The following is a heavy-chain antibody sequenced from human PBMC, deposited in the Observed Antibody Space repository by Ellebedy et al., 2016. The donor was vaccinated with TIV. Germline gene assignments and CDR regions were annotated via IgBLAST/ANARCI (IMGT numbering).Heavy chain of an antibody. J-gene: IGHJ4*02. CDR1: GFTFSSYW. Sequence: GESLKISCAASGFTFSSYWMHWVRQAPGKGLVWVSLINSDGSRTTYADSVKGRFTISGDNAKNTLYLQMNSLRAEDTAVYYCASRGVAVQGADYWGQGTLVTVSS. D-gene: IGHD3-10*01. CDR3: ASRGVAVQGADY. V-gene: IGHV3-74*01. CDR2: INSDGSRT.